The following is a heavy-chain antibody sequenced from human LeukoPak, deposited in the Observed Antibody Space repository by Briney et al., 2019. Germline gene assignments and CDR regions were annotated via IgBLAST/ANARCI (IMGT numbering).Heavy chain of an antibody. D-gene: IGHD4-23*01. V-gene: IGHV4-39*01. J-gene: IGHJ4*02. CDR1: GGSISSSSYY. CDR3: ARHDYGGIDY. Sequence: MASETLSLTCTVSGGSISSSSYYWGWIRQPPGKGLEWIGSIYYSGSTYYNPSLKSRVTISVDTSKNQFSLKLSSVTAADTAVYYCARHDYGGIDYWGQGTLVTVSS. CDR2: IYYSGST.